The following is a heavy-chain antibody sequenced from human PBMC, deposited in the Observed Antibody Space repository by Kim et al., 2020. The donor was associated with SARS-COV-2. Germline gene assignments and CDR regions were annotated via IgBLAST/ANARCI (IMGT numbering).Heavy chain of an antibody. CDR1: GGSISSGSYY. V-gene: IGHV4-61*02. D-gene: IGHD3-3*01. J-gene: IGHJ2*01. Sequence: SETLSLTCTVSGGSISSGSYYWSWIRQPAGKGLEWIGRIYTSGSTNYNPSLKSRVTISVDTSKNQFSLKLSSVTAADTAVYYCARDAYYDFWSGYQTAWYFDLWGRGTLVTVSS. CDR2: IYTSGST. CDR3: ARDAYYDFWSGYQTAWYFDL.